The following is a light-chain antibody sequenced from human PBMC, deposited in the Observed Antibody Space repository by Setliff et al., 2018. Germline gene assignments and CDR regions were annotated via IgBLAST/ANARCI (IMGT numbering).Light chain of an antibody. CDR2: SNN. V-gene: IGLV1-40*01. CDR3: SSYTSNSTYV. Sequence: QSVLTQPPSVSGAPGQRVAISCNRSSSNIGAGYDVHWYQQFSETAPKLLIYSNNQRPSGVPDRFSGSKSGSSASLTITGLQAEDEANYYCSSYTSNSTYVFGTGTKVTVL. J-gene: IGLJ1*01. CDR1: SSNIGAGYD.